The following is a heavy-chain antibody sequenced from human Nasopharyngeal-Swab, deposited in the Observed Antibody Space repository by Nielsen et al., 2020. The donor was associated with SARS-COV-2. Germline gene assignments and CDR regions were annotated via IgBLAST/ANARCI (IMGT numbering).Heavy chain of an antibody. CDR3: AHRPGGVGDSYFDY. Sequence: SGPTLVKPTQTLTLTCTFSGFSLSTTGVGVGWIRQPPGKALEWLALIYWDDDKRYSPSLKSRLTITKDTSKNQVVLTMTNMDPVDTATYYCAHRPGGVGDSYFDYWGQGTLVTVSS. V-gene: IGHV2-5*02. J-gene: IGHJ4*02. CDR2: IYWDDDK. D-gene: IGHD2-21*02. CDR1: GFSLSTTGVG.